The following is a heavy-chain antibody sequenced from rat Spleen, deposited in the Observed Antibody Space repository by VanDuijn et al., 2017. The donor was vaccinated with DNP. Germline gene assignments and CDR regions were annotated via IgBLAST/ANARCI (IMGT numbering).Heavy chain of an antibody. J-gene: IGHJ3*01. Sequence: EVQLQESGSGLVKPSQSLSLTCSVTGYSITSNYWGWIRKFPGDNMEYIGHISYSGGTNYNPSFKSRISITRDTSKNHFFLHLNSVTTEDTATYYCARWTRYFDYWGQGTLVTVSS. CDR3: ARWTRYFDY. D-gene: IGHD1-5*01. CDR2: ISYSGGT. V-gene: IGHV3-1*01. CDR1: GYSITSNY.